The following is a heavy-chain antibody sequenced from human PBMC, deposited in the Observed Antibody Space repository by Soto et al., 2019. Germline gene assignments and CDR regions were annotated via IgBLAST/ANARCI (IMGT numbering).Heavy chain of an antibody. D-gene: IGHD3-22*01. CDR3: ARGGSDYEGSGYYQGHV. CDR2: IVHIFGA. J-gene: IGHJ6*02. CDR1: GGTFSNYG. V-gene: IGHV1-69*12. Sequence: QVQLVQSGAEVKKPGSSVKVSCKSSGGTFSNYGFSWVRQAPGQGLECTGVIVHIFGAEHPQKFQGRVTITADESTNTVFMELRGLRSEDTAVYYCARGGSDYEGSGYYQGHVWGQGTTVTVSS.